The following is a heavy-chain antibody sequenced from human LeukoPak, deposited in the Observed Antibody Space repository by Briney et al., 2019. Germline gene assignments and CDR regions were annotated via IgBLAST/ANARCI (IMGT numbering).Heavy chain of an antibody. Sequence: GGSLRLSCAASGFTFSSYVMHWVRQAPGQGLEWMGWINTNTGNPTYAQGFTGRFVFSLDTSVSTAYLQISSLKAEDTAVYYCARVDNWFDPWGQGTLVTVSS. CDR3: ARVDNWFDP. CDR1: GFTFSSYV. CDR2: INTNTGNP. V-gene: IGHV7-4-1*02. J-gene: IGHJ5*02.